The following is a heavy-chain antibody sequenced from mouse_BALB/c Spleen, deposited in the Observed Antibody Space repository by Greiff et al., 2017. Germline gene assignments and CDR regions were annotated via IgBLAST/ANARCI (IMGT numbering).Heavy chain of an antibody. CDR3: ARGLLRIDYYAMDY. CDR2: ISYDGSN. Sequence: EVKLQESGPGLVKPSQSLSLTCSVTGYSITSGYYWNWIRQFPGNKLEWMGYISYDGSNNYNPSLKNRISITRDTSKNQFFLKLNSVTTEDTATYYCARGLLRIDYYAMDYWGQGTSVTVSS. CDR1: GYSITSGYY. D-gene: IGHD1-1*01. J-gene: IGHJ4*01. V-gene: IGHV3-6*02.